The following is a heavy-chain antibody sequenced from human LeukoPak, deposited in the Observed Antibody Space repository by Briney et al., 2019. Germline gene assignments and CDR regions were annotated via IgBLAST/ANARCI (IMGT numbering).Heavy chain of an antibody. CDR3: ARQQLPNGAYYFDY. CDR1: GGSISSYY. CDR2: IYYSGST. J-gene: IGHJ4*02. V-gene: IGHV4-59*01. Sequence: SETLSLTCTVSGGSISSYYWSWIRQPPGKGLEWIGYIYYSGSTNYNPPLKSRVTISVDTSNNQFSLRLSSVTAADTAVYYCARQQLPNGAYYFDYWGQGTLVTVSS. D-gene: IGHD6-13*01.